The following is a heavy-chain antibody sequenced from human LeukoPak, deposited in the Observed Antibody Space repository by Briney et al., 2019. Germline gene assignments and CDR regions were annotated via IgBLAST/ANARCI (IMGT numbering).Heavy chain of an antibody. CDR2: INHSGST. Sequence: SETLSLTCAVYGGSFSGYYWTWIRQPPGKGLEWIGEINHSGSTNYNPSLKSRVSISVDRSKNQLSLKLTSVTAADTAVYYCTRGRRTYYDFWSGHHFDYWGQGTLITVSS. D-gene: IGHD3-3*01. V-gene: IGHV4-34*01. CDR1: GGSFSGYY. J-gene: IGHJ4*02. CDR3: TRGRRTYYDFWSGHHFDY.